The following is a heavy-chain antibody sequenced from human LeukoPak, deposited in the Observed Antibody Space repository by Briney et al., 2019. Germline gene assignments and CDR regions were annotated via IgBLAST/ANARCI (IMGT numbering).Heavy chain of an antibody. J-gene: IGHJ3*02. D-gene: IGHD2-2*01. CDR1: GFTFSSYW. V-gene: IGHV3-7*03. Sequence: GGSLRLSCAASGFTFSSYWMSWVRQAPGKGLEWVANIKQDGSEKYYVDSVKGRFTISRDNAKNSLYLQMSSLKTEDTAVYYCTAQYCSSTSCYLALYAFDIWGQGTMVIVSS. CDR3: TAQYCSSTSCYLALYAFDI. CDR2: IKQDGSEK.